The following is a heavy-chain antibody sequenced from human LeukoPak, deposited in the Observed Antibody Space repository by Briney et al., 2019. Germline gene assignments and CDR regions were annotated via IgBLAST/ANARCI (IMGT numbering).Heavy chain of an antibody. CDR3: ARGAKEWLVSYYFDY. CDR2: INSDGSST. Sequence: QPGGSLRLSCAASGFTFSSYWMHWVRQAPGKGLVWVSRINSDGSSTSYADSVKGRFTISRDNAKNTLYLQMNSLRAEDTAVYYCARGAKEWLVSYYFDYWGQGTLVTVSS. CDR1: GFTFSSYW. J-gene: IGHJ4*02. D-gene: IGHD6-19*01. V-gene: IGHV3-74*01.